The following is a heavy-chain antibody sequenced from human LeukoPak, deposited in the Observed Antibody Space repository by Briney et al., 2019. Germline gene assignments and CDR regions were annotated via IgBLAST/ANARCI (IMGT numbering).Heavy chain of an antibody. D-gene: IGHD5-12*01. CDR2: IQKGGSEK. CDR1: VFTLGSYW. Sequence: GGSLRLSCAASVFTLGSYWMTCVRQSPGKGREWVAHIQKGGSEKNYDDSVKGSFTIFRDNAKNSLYLQMNSLRAEETAVYYCARDSGNSGYDVHDYWGQGTLVAVSS. J-gene: IGHJ4*02. CDR3: ARDSGNSGYDVHDY. V-gene: IGHV3-7*01.